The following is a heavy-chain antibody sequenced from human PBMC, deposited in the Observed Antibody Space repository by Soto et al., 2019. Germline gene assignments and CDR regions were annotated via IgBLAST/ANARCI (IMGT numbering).Heavy chain of an antibody. CDR1: GFSLSTSGVG. CDR2: IYWDDDK. CDR3: AHRPDASGWYVPPYYFDY. V-gene: IGHV2-5*02. J-gene: IGHJ4*02. D-gene: IGHD6-19*01. Sequence: QITLKESGPTLVKPTQTLTLTCTFSGFSLSTSGVGVGWIRQPPGKALEWLALIYWDDDKRYSPSLKSRLTITKDNSKNQVVLTMTNMDPVDTATYYCAHRPDASGWYVPPYYFDYWGQGTLVTVSS.